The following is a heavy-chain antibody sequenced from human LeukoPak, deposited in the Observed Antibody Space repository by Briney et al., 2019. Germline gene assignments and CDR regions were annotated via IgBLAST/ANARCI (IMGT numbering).Heavy chain of an antibody. CDR3: ARGGSSWTLDS. V-gene: IGHV3-11*05. Sequence: GGSLRLSCAASGFTFSSYVMSWIRQAPGKGLEWVSYISSSSSTYTKYAESVKGRFTISRDNAKNSLYLQMNSLRAEDTAVYYCARGGSSWTLDSWGQGALVTVSA. CDR2: ISSSSSTYT. D-gene: IGHD6-13*01. J-gene: IGHJ4*02. CDR1: GFTFSSYV.